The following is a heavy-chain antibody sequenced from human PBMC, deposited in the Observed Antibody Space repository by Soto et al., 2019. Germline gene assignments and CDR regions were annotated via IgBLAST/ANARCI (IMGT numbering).Heavy chain of an antibody. J-gene: IGHJ4*02. D-gene: IGHD2-21*01. CDR3: AKALDSSFIGLLFDF. Sequence: QVQLVESGGGVVQPGKSLRLSCAASGFTFSSYGMHWVRQAPGKGLAWAAVISRDGSNTYQGDPVKGRFIISRDNSKNTLYLQMNSLRPEDKAVYYCAKALDSSFIGLLFDFWCQGTLVTVSS. CDR2: ISRDGSNT. CDR1: GFTFSSYG. V-gene: IGHV3-30*18.